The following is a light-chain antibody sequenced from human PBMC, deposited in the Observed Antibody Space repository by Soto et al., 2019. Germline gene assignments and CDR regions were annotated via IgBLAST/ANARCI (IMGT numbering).Light chain of an antibody. CDR3: MQALQTPWT. V-gene: IGKV2-28*01. CDR1: QSLRHSNGFNY. J-gene: IGKJ1*01. Sequence: DIVMTQSPLSLTVTPGEPASISCRSSQSLRHSNGFNYLDWYLQKPGQSPQLLIYLGSNRASGVPDRFSGSGSGTDFTLRISRVEAEDVGIYYCMQALQTPWTFGQGTKVDI. CDR2: LGS.